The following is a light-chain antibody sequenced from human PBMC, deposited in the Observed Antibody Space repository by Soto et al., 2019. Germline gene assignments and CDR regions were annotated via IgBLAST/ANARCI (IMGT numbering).Light chain of an antibody. CDR3: QQYVGSPRT. CDR1: QSVSNNY. J-gene: IGKJ1*01. V-gene: IGKV3-20*01. CDR2: GAS. Sequence: EIVLTQSPGTLSLSPGERATLSCRASQSVSNNYLAWYQHKPGRAPRLLIYGASARATGIPDRFSGSGSGTDFTLTISGLEPEDFALYYCQQYVGSPRTFGQGTKVEIK.